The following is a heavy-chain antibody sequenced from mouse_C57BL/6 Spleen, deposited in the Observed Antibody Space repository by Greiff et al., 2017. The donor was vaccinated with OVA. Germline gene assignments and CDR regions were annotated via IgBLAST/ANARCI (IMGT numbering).Heavy chain of an antibody. J-gene: IGHJ3*01. CDR2: IYPGDGDT. CDR3: TRWDYDPFAY. V-gene: IGHV1-80*01. D-gene: IGHD2-4*01. Sequence: VQLQQSGAELVKPGASVKISCKASGYAFSSYWMNWVKQRPGKGLEWIGQIYPGDGDTNYNGKFKGKATLTADNSSSTAYMLRSGMTSEDSAVYFCTRWDYDPFAYWGQGTLVTVSA. CDR1: GYAFSSYW.